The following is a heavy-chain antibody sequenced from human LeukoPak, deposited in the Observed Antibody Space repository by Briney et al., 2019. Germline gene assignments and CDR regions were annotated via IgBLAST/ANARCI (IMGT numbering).Heavy chain of an antibody. CDR2: IIPIFGTA. CDR1: GGTFSSYA. D-gene: IGHD3-3*01. V-gene: IGHV1-69*13. J-gene: IGHJ3*02. Sequence: ASVKVSCKASGGTFSSYAISWVRQAPGQGLEWIGGIIPIFGTANYAQKFQGRVTITADESTSTAYMELSSLRSGDTAVYYCAREGWSNTGDAFDIWGQGTMVTVSS. CDR3: AREGWSNTGDAFDI.